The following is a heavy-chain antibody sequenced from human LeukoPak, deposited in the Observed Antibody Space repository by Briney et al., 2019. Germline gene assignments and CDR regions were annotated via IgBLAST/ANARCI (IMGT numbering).Heavy chain of an antibody. CDR2: INPNSGAT. J-gene: IGHJ4*02. CDR1: GYTFAGYY. D-gene: IGHD3-22*01. V-gene: IGHV1-2*02. CDR3: ATSGDGDSSGSADY. Sequence: ASVKVSCKASGYTFAGYYMYWVRQAPGQGLEWMGWINPNSGATNYGLKFQGRVTMTRDTSISTAYMEVSSLRSDDTAVYYRATSGDGDSSGSADYWGQGTLVTVSS.